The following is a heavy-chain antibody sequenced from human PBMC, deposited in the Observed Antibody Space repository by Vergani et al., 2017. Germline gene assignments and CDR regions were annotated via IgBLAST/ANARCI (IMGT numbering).Heavy chain of an antibody. CDR1: GFTFSSYP. J-gene: IGHJ6*03. CDR2: ISYDGSNK. CDR3: ARDPDSSSSYYYYMDV. D-gene: IGHD6-6*01. Sequence: QVQLVESGGGVVQPGRSLRLSCAASGFTFSSYPMHWVRQAPGKGLEWVAVISYDGSNKYYADSVKGRFTISRDNSKNTLYLQMNSLRAEDTAVYYCARDPDSSSSYYYYMDVWGKGTTVTVSS. V-gene: IGHV3-30-3*01.